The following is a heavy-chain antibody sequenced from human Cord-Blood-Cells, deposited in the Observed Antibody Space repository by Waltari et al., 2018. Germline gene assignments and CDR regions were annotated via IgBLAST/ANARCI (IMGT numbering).Heavy chain of an antibody. V-gene: IGHV3-9*01. Sequence: GGGLVQPGRSLRLSCAASGFTFDDYAMHWVRQAPGKGLEWVSGSSWNSGSIGYADSVKGRFTISRDNAKNSLYLQMNSLRAEDTALYYCAKAGGGYCSGGSCYEAYYYYYYGMDVWGQGTTVTVSS. CDR2: SSWNSGSI. CDR1: GFTFDDYA. CDR3: AKAGGGYCSGGSCYEAYYYYYYGMDV. J-gene: IGHJ6*02. D-gene: IGHD2-15*01.